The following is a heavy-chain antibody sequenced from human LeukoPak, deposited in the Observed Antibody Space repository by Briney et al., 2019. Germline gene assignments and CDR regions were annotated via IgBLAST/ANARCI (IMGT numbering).Heavy chain of an antibody. CDR3: ARGLVGGLDV. D-gene: IGHD2-15*01. CDR1: GFTFGSYA. Sequence: GGSLRLSCAASGFTFGSYAMHWVRQAPGKGLEWVAIISYDGSNEYYADSVKGRFTISRDNSRDTLYLQMSSLRAEDAAVYFCARGLVGGLDVWGQGTTVTVSS. CDR2: ISYDGSNE. J-gene: IGHJ6*02. V-gene: IGHV3-30-3*01.